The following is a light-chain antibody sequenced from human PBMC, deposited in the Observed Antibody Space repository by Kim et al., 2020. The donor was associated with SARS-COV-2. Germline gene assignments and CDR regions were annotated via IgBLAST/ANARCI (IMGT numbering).Light chain of an antibody. CDR2: KNN. J-gene: IGLJ3*02. CDR3: SAWDSSLSAWV. V-gene: IGLV10-54*04. CDR1: SNSVGYEG. Sequence: TTTLPCTGNSNSVGYEGAAWLQQHQGHPPNLLSYKNNNRPSGISDRFSAYRSGNTASLTITGLQPEDETDYYCSAWDSSLSAWVFGGGTQLTVL.